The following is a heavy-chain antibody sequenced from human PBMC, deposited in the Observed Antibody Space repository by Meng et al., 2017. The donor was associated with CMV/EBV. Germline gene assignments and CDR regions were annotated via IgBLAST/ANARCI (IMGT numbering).Heavy chain of an antibody. CDR1: GYTFTGYY. CDR3: ASRYSSSSGRFY. V-gene: IGHV1-2*02. J-gene: IGHJ4*02. CDR2: INPKSGGT. D-gene: IGHD6-6*01. Sequence: ASVKVSCKASGYTFTGYYIHWVRQAPGQGLEWMGWINPKSGGTNSAQKFQGRVTMTRDTSISTAYMELSRLRSDDTAVYYCASRYSSSSGRFYWGQGTLVTVSS.